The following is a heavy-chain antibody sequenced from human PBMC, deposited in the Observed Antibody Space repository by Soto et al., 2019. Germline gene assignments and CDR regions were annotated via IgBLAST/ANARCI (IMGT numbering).Heavy chain of an antibody. CDR1: GFTFSSYS. CDR2: IYSGGST. CDR3: VKMRHFDWLLPNNWFDP. Sequence: PGGSLRLSCAASGFTFSSYSMNWVRQAPGKGLEWVSVIYSGGSTFYADSVRGRFTISRDNSKNTLNLQMNSLRAEDTAVYYCVKMRHFDWLLPNNWFDPWGQGTLVTVSS. V-gene: IGHV3-66*01. J-gene: IGHJ5*02. D-gene: IGHD3-9*01.